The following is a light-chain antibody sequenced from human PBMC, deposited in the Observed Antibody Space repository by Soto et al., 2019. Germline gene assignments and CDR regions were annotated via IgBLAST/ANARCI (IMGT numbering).Light chain of an antibody. V-gene: IGKV1-27*01. CDR2: AAS. J-gene: IGKJ1*01. CDR3: QQSYSTLTWT. Sequence: DIQMTQSPSSLSASVGDSVTVTCRASQGIKYFLAWYQQKPGKVPKLLISAASTLQSGVPSRFSGSGSGTDFTLTISSLQPEDFATYYCQQSYSTLTWTFGQGTKVDIK. CDR1: QGIKYF.